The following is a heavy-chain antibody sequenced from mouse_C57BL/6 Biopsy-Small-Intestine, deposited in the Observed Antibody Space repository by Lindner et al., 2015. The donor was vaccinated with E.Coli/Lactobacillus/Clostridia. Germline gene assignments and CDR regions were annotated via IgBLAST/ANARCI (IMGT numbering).Heavy chain of an antibody. J-gene: IGHJ3*01. CDR3: ARPKLEGFAY. V-gene: IGHV1-5*01. Sequence: VQLQESGTVLTRPGTSVKMSCKTSDYTFTSYWMHWVKQRPGQGLEWIGTIYPGNGDTTYNQKFKGKATLTVDQSSSTAYMQLNSLTSEDSAVYYCARPKLEGFAYWGQGTLVTVSA. CDR1: DYTFTSYW. CDR2: IYPGNGDT.